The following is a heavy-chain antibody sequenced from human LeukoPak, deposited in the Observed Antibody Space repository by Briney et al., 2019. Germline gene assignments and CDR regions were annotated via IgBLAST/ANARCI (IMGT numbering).Heavy chain of an antibody. CDR2: ISSSGNTI. D-gene: IGHD3-22*01. Sequence: GGSLRLSCATSGFTFSSYDMNWVRQAPGKGLAWVSYISSSGNTIYYADSVKGRFTISRDNAKNSPYLQMNSLRAEDTAIYYCARVDYDRSGEDANAEYFQHWGQGTLVTVSS. J-gene: IGHJ1*01. V-gene: IGHV3-48*03. CDR3: ARVDYDRSGEDANAEYFQH. CDR1: GFTFSSYD.